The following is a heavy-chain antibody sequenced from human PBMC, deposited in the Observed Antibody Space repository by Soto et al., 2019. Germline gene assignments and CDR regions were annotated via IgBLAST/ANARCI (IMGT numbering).Heavy chain of an antibody. CDR3: ARGRYSSGWSEGYYFDY. Sequence: RASVKVSCKASGGPFSSYAISWVRQAPGQGLEWMGGIIPIFGTANYAQKFQGRVTITADKSTSTAYMELSSLRSEDTAVYYCARGRYSSGWSEGYYFDYWGQGTLVTVSS. CDR2: IIPIFGTA. CDR1: GGPFSSYA. D-gene: IGHD6-19*01. J-gene: IGHJ4*02. V-gene: IGHV1-69*06.